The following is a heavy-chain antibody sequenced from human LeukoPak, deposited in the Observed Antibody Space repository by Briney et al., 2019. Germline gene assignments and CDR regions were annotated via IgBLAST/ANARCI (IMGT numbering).Heavy chain of an antibody. J-gene: IGHJ3*02. D-gene: IGHD3-10*01. CDR2: ISSNGGST. V-gene: IGHV3-64D*06. Sequence: GGSLRLSCAASGFTFSSYAMTWVRQAPGKGLEYVSAISSNGGSTYYADSVKGRFTISRDNSKNTLYLQMSSLRAEDTAVYYCAKDSGQLLYGDAFDIWGQGTRVAVSS. CDR3: AKDSGQLLYGDAFDI. CDR1: GFTFSSYA.